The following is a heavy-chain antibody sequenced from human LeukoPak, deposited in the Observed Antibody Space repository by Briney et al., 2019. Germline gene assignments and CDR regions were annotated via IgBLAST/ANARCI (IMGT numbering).Heavy chain of an antibody. CDR2: IYYSGST. V-gene: IGHV4-31*03. CDR1: GGSISSGGYY. CDR3: ASEGYCSGGSCYRSDY. Sequence: TLSLTCTVSGGSISSGGYYWSWIRQHPGKGLEWIGYIYYSGSTYYNPYLKRRATMSVDTSKNQFSLKLSSVTAADTAVYYCASEGYCSGGSCYRSDYWGPGTPGTVSS. D-gene: IGHD2-15*01. J-gene: IGHJ4*02.